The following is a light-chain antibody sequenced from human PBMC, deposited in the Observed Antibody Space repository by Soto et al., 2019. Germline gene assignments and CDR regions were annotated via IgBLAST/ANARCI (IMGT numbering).Light chain of an antibody. CDR3: QQSHSTPWT. CDR1: QTITTY. J-gene: IGKJ1*01. V-gene: IGKV1-39*01. Sequence: DIQMTQSPSSLSASVGDRVTITCRASQTITTYLNWYQQKPGKAPKLLIYGASSLQSGVPSRFTVSGSGKDFILTISSLQPEDSATYHCQQSHSTPWTFGQGTKVEIK. CDR2: GAS.